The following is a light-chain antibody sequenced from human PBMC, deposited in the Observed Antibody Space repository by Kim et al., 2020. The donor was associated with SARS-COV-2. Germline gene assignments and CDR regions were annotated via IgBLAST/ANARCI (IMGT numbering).Light chain of an antibody. CDR3: QQYKNWPYT. J-gene: IGKJ2*01. V-gene: IGKV3-15*01. Sequence: EIVMTQSPVTLSVSPGERATLSCRASQSVSNSLVWYQQTPGQAPRLLMSGPSTRATGIPARFSGSGSGTEFTLTISNLQSEDFAVYYCQQYKNWPYTFGQGTKLEI. CDR2: GPS. CDR1: QSVSNS.